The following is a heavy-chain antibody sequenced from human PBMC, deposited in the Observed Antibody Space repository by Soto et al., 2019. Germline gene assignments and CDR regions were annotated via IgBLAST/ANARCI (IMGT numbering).Heavy chain of an antibody. V-gene: IGHV3-48*02. CDR3: ARDRGKMAQNVPHAFDI. Sequence: GGSLRLSCAASGFTFSSYSMNWVRQAPGKGLEWVSYISSSSSTIYYADSVKGRFTISRDNAKNSLYLQMNSLRDEDTAVYYCARDRGKMAQNVPHAFDIWGQGTMVTVSS. J-gene: IGHJ3*02. CDR1: GFTFSSYS. CDR2: ISSSSSTI.